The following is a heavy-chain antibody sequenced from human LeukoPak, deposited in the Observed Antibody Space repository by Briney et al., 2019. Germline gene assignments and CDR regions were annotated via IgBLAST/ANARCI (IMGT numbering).Heavy chain of an antibody. J-gene: IGHJ4*02. CDR1: GFTFSSYA. Sequence: GGSLRLSCAASGFTFSSYAMSWVRQAPGKGLEWVSAISGSGGSTYYADSVKGRFTISRDNSKNTLYLQMNSLRAEDTAVYYCAKDSHYYDSSGSTYWGQGTLVTVSS. D-gene: IGHD3-22*01. V-gene: IGHV3-23*01. CDR2: ISGSGGST. CDR3: AKDSHYYDSSGSTY.